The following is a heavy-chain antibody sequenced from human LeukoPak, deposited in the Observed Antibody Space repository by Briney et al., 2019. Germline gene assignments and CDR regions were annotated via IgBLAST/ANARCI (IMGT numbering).Heavy chain of an antibody. CDR1: GGSISSYY. CDR2: IYYSGST. V-gene: IGHV4-59*01. CDR3: ARGVDWSSSGWYPPFDP. J-gene: IGHJ5*02. D-gene: IGHD6-19*01. Sequence: KTSETLSLTCTVSGGSISSYYWSWIRQPPGKGLEWIGYIYYSGSTNYNPSLKSRVTISVDTSKNQFSLKLSSVTAADTAMYYCARGVDWSSSGWYPPFDPWGQGTLVTVSS.